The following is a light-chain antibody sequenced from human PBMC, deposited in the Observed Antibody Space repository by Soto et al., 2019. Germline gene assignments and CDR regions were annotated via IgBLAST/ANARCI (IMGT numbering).Light chain of an antibody. J-gene: IGKJ1*01. CDR3: HHNAGSPWS. CDR1: QSVDSF. CDR2: GAS. Sequence: EIVLTQSPDTLSLSPGERATLSCRASQSVDSFLAWFQKKPGQAPRLLIHGASNRATGVPDRFSGSGSETDFTLTITRLEPEDFAVYYCHHNAGSPWSFGQGTKVENK. V-gene: IGKV3-20*01.